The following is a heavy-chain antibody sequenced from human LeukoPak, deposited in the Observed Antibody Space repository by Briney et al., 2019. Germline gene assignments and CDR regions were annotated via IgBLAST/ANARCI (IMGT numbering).Heavy chain of an antibody. D-gene: IGHD2-15*01. CDR1: GGSISSYY. Sequence: SETLSLTCTVSGGSISSYYWSWIRQPPGKGLEWIGYVSYSGSTNSNSTLMSRATISVDTSKNQFSLKLSSVTAADTAVYYCARGYCSGGTCYRTFFDYWGQGTLVTVSS. J-gene: IGHJ4*02. CDR3: ARGYCSGGTCYRTFFDY. CDR2: VSYSGST. V-gene: IGHV4-59*01.